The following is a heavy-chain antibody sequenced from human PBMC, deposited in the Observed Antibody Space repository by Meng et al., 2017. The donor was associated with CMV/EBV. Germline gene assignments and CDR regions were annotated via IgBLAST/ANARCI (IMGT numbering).Heavy chain of an antibody. Sequence: GESLKISCAASRFTFSDYYMSWMRQAPGKGLEWVSYISSSGSTMYYADSVKGRFTISRDNAKNSLYLQMNSLRAEDTAVYCCARDTHRNSHTPVDYWGQGTLVTVSS. CDR1: RFTFSDYY. D-gene: IGHD2-2*02. CDR2: ISSSGSTM. V-gene: IGHV3-11*01. J-gene: IGHJ4*02. CDR3: ARDTHRNSHTPVDY.